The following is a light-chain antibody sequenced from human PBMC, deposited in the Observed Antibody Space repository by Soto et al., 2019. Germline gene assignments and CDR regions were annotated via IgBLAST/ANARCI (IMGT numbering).Light chain of an antibody. CDR3: SSYTSSSTLVI. CDR1: NSDVGVYNY. CDR2: EVS. V-gene: IGLV2-14*01. Sequence: QSALTQPASVSASPGQSNTISCTGTNSDVGVYNYVSWYQQHPGKAPKLLIYEVSNRPSGVSSRFSGSKSGNTASLTISGLQAEDEADYFCSSYTSSSTLVIFAGGTKLTVL. J-gene: IGLJ2*01.